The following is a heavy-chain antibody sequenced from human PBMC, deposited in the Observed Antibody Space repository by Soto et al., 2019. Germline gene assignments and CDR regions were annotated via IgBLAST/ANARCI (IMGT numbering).Heavy chain of an antibody. CDR1: GYTFPDYY. V-gene: IGHV1-2*02. CDR3: TRENIEHSDGLYDDFDI. Sequence: ASVKVSCKTSGYTFPDYYTHWVRQAPAQGIEWMGWMNPKSGGAYFAQKFQGRVTLTRDTSIGTAYIEVNRLTSDDTAVYFCTRENIEHSDGLYDDFDIWGQGTTVTVSS. J-gene: IGHJ3*02. D-gene: IGHD2-15*01. CDR2: MNPKSGGA.